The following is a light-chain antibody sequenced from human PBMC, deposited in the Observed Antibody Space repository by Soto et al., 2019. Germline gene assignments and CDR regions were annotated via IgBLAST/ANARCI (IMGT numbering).Light chain of an antibody. CDR2: DVN. CDR3: CSYRGTYTWV. Sequence: QSALTQPRSVSGSPGQSVTISCTGTNNDVGGYNYVSWYQQHPGKASKVMIYDVNKRPSGVPDRFSGSKSGNTASLTISGLQAEDEADYYCCSYRGTYTWVFGGGTKLTVL. V-gene: IGLV2-11*01. J-gene: IGLJ3*02. CDR1: NNDVGGYNY.